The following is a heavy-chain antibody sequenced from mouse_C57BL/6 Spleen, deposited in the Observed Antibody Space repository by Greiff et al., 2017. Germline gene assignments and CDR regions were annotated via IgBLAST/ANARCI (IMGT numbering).Heavy chain of an antibody. CDR2: IHPNSGST. D-gene: IGHD1-1*01. CDR1: GYTFTSYW. V-gene: IGHV1-64*01. J-gene: IGHJ1*03. CDR3: ARHGSSLWYFDV. Sequence: QVQLQQPGAELVKPGASVMLSCKASGYTFTSYWMHWVKQRPGQGLEWIGMIHPNSGSTNYNEKFKSKATLTVDKSSSTAYMQLSSLTSEDSAVEYCARHGSSLWYFDVWGTGTTVTVSS.